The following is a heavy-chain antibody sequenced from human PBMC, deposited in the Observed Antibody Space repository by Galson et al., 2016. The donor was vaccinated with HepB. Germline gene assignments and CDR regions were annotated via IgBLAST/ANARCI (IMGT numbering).Heavy chain of an antibody. J-gene: IGHJ4*02. V-gene: IGHV3-48*01. CDR3: AKGDYYDSSGYFPFDY. CDR1: GFTLTTYG. D-gene: IGHD3-22*01. CDR2: ISDSGSAI. Sequence: SLRLSCTASGFTLTTYGMNWVRQAPGKGLEWVSYISDSGSAILYADSVKGRFTIFRDTAKNSLYLQMNGLRAEDTAVYYCAKGDYYDSSGYFPFDYWGQGTLVTVSS.